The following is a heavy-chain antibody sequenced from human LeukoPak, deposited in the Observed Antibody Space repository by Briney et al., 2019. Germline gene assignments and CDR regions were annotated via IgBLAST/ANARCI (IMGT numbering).Heavy chain of an antibody. Sequence: PSETLSLTCTVSGGSISSGDYYWSWIRQPPGKGLEWIGYIYYSGSTYYNPSLNSRVTISVDTSKNQFSLKLSSVTAADTAVYYCARAPDYYDSSGFFDYWGQGTLVTVSS. J-gene: IGHJ4*02. CDR2: IYYSGST. CDR3: ARAPDYYDSSGFFDY. CDR1: GGSISSGDYY. D-gene: IGHD3-22*01. V-gene: IGHV4-30-4*08.